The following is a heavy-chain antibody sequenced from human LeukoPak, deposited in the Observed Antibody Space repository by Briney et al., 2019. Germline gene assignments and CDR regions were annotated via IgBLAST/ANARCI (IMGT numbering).Heavy chain of an antibody. D-gene: IGHD1-26*01. Sequence: LETLSLTCTVSGGSISSYYWSWIRQPAGKGLEWIGRIYTSGSTNYNPSLKSRVTMSVDTSKNQFSLKLSSVTAADTAVYYCARGMMGATTKYYYMDVWGKGTTVTVSS. CDR2: IYTSGST. CDR3: ARGMMGATTKYYYMDV. CDR1: GGSISSYY. J-gene: IGHJ6*03. V-gene: IGHV4-4*07.